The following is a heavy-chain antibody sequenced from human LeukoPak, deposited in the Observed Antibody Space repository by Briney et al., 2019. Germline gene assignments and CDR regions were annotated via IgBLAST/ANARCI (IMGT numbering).Heavy chain of an antibody. CDR1: GGSFSGYY. Sequence: SETLSLTCAVYGGSFSGYYWSWIRQPPGKGLEWIGEINHSGSANYNPSLKSRVTISVDTSKNQFSLKLSSVTAADTAVYYCARGHQNYYDSSGYYAAAFDIWGQGTMVTVSS. CDR3: ARGHQNYYDSSGYYAAAFDI. CDR2: INHSGSA. V-gene: IGHV4-34*01. D-gene: IGHD3-22*01. J-gene: IGHJ3*02.